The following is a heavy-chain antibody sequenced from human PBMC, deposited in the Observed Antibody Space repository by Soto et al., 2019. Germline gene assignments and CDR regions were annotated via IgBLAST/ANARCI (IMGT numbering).Heavy chain of an antibody. CDR3: AGSLFLNYFDY. V-gene: IGHV4-31*03. Sequence: QVQLQESGPGLVKPSQTLSLTCTVSGGSISSGGHYWSWIRQHPGKGLEWIGYIYYSGSAYYNPSLMSRFTISVDTSKNQLSLKLNSVTVADTAVYYCAGSLFLNYFDYWGQGTLVTVSS. CDR2: IYYSGSA. J-gene: IGHJ4*02. CDR1: GGSISSGGHY.